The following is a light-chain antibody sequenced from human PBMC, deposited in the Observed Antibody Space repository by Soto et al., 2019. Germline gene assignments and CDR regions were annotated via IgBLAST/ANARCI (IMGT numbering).Light chain of an antibody. Sequence: QAVVTQEPSLTVSPGGTVTLTCASSTGPVTNGHYPYWVQQKSGQAPRTLIYDTTSKHSWTPARFSGSLIGGKAALTLSGAQTEDEDYYYCLLSYRTTLVFGGGTKLTVL. J-gene: IGLJ3*02. V-gene: IGLV7-46*01. CDR2: DTT. CDR1: TGPVTNGHY. CDR3: LLSYRTTLV.